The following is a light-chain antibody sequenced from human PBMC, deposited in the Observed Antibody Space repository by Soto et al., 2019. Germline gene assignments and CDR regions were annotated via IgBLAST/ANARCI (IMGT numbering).Light chain of an antibody. Sequence: DIQMTQSPSSLSTSVGDRVTITCRASQSISSYLSWYQQKPGTAPKLLIYAASSLQSGVPSRFSGSGSGTDFTLTISSLQPEDFATYYCQQSYSTPNTFGQGTKLEIK. V-gene: IGKV1-39*01. J-gene: IGKJ2*01. CDR3: QQSYSTPNT. CDR1: QSISSY. CDR2: AAS.